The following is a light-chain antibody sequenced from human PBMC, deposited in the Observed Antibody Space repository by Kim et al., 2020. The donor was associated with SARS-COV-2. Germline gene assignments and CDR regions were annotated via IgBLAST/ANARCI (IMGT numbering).Light chain of an antibody. CDR2: QDS. CDR1: KLGDKY. CDR3: QACDSSNVV. Sequence: SYELTQPPSVSVSPGQTASITCSGDKLGDKYACWYQQKPGQSPVLVIYQDSKRPSGIPERFSGSNSGNTATLTISGTQAMDEADYYCQACDSSNVVFGGGTLLTVL. V-gene: IGLV3-1*01. J-gene: IGLJ2*01.